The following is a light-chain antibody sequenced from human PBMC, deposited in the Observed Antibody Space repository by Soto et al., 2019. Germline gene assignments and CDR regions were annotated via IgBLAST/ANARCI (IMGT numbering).Light chain of an antibody. CDR3: QQYGNLPRPDQFT. V-gene: IGKV1-33*01. CDR1: QDINNY. CDR2: DAS. J-gene: IGKJ3*01. Sequence: DIQMTQSPSSLSASVGDRVTITCQASQDINNYLNWYQQKPGKAPKLLIYDASNLETGVPSRFSGSGSGTNFTFTISSVQPGDIATYYCQQYGNLPRPDQFTFGPGTKVDIK.